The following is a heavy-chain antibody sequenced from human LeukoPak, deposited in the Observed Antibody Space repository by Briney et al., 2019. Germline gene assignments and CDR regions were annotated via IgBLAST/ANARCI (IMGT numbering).Heavy chain of an antibody. CDR3: ASGILTGYFDY. V-gene: IGHV4-59*08. J-gene: IGHJ4*02. CDR2: IYYSGST. Sequence: TSETLSLTCTVSGGSISSYYWSWIRQPPGKGLEWIGYIYYSGSTNYNPSLKSRVTISVDTSKNQFSLKLSSVTAADTAVYYCASGILTGYFDYWGQGTLVTVSS. D-gene: IGHD3-9*01. CDR1: GGSISSYY.